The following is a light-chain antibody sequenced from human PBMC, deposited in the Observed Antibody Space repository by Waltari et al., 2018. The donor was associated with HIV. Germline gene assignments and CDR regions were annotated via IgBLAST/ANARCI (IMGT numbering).Light chain of an antibody. V-gene: IGKV1-6*01. CDR2: AVS. J-gene: IGKJ1*01. Sequence: AIQMTQSPSSLSASVGDKVTITCRSSQGVKSDLGWDQQRPGKAPNLLIYAVSSLQTVVPSRFSGSGSGTTFTLTISSLQPEYFATYYCLQDYNYPPTLGQGTKV. CDR1: QGVKSD. CDR3: LQDYNYPPT.